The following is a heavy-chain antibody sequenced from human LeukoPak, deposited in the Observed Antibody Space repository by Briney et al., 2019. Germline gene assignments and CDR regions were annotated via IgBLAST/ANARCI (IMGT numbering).Heavy chain of an antibody. J-gene: IGHJ4*02. Sequence: GGSLRPSCAASGFTFSSYGMHWVRQAPGKGLEWVAFIRYDGSNKYYADSVKGRFTISRDNSKNTLYLQMNSLRAEDTAVYYCAKELGYDFWSGYYDDYWGQGTLVTVSS. CDR3: AKELGYDFWSGYYDDY. CDR1: GFTFSSYG. D-gene: IGHD3-3*01. V-gene: IGHV3-30*02. CDR2: IRYDGSNK.